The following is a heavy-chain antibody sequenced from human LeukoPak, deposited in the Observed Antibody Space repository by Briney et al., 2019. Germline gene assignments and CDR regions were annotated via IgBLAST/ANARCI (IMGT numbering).Heavy chain of an antibody. CDR3: ARTSSYSSSSPFDY. Sequence: ASVKVSCKASGYTFTSYVMNWVRQAPGQGLEWMGWINTNTGNPTYAQGFTGRFVFSLDTSVGTAYLQISSLKAEDTAVYYCARTSSYSSSSPFDYWGQGTLVTVSS. J-gene: IGHJ4*02. D-gene: IGHD6-6*01. V-gene: IGHV7-4-1*02. CDR1: GYTFTSYV. CDR2: INTNTGNP.